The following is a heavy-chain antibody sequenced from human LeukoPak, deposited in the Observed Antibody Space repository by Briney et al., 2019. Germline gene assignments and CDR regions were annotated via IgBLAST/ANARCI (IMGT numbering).Heavy chain of an antibody. J-gene: IGHJ3*02. CDR1: GFTFDDYA. CDR3: VKSIAVTIFGVVTPDAFDI. V-gene: IGHV3-9*03. CDR2: ISWNSGSI. D-gene: IGHD3-3*01. Sequence: PGGSLRLSCAASGFTFDDYAMHWVRQAPGKGLEWVSGISWNSGSIGYADSVKGRFTISRDNAKNSLYLQMNSLRAEDMALYYCVKSIAVTIFGVVTPDAFDIWGQGTMVTVSS.